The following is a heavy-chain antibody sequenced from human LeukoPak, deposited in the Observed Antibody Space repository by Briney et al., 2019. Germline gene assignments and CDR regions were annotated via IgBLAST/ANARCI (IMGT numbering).Heavy chain of an antibody. CDR3: ARGRPWGYAFDI. V-gene: IGHV4-39*01. Sequence: PSETLSLTCTVSGGSISSNNYYWGWIRQPPGKGLEWIGSIYYSGSTYYNPSLKSRVTISVDTFKNQFSLKLSSVTAADTAVYYCARGRPWGYAFDIWGQGTMVTVSS. CDR2: IYYSGST. J-gene: IGHJ3*02. CDR1: GGSISSNNYY. D-gene: IGHD3-16*01.